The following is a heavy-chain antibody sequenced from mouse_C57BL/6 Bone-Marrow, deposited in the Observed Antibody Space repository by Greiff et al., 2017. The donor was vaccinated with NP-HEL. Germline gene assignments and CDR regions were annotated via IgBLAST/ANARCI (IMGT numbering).Heavy chain of an antibody. D-gene: IGHD2-4*01. J-gene: IGHJ1*03. CDR2: IYPGSGNT. CDR3: ARSLYDYGPSSYWYFDV. CDR1: GYTFTDYY. Sequence: QVQLKQSGAELVRPGASVKLSCKASGYTFTDYYINWVKQRPGQGLEWIARIYPGSGNTYYNEKFKGKATLTAEKSSSTAYMQLSSLTSEDSAVYFCARSLYDYGPSSYWYFDVWGTGTTVTVSS. V-gene: IGHV1-76*01.